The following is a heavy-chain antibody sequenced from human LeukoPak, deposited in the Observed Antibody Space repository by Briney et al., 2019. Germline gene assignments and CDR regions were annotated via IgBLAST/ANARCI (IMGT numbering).Heavy chain of an antibody. J-gene: IGHJ4*02. CDR2: LSNGGYT. CDR1: GFIVSDNY. CDR3: ARVEWFGERDSDY. D-gene: IGHD3-10*01. V-gene: IGHV3-66*01. Sequence: PGGSLRLSCAASGFIVSDNYMTWVRQAPGKGLEGVSVLSNGGYTFYADSVKGRFTISRDSGKNTVYLQMDSLRAEDTAVYYCARVEWFGERDSDYWGQGTLVTVSS.